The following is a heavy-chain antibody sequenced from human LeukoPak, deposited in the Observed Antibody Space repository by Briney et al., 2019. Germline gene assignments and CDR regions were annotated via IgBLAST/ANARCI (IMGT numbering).Heavy chain of an antibody. V-gene: IGHV4-38-2*02. D-gene: IGHD5-18*01. J-gene: IGHJ6*03. CDR1: GYSMSSGYY. CDR3: ARGMDGYSRIYYYYYMDV. CDR2: MYHTGST. Sequence: SETLSLTCTVSGYSMSSGYYWGWIRQPPERGLEWIGSMYHTGSTYYNPSLKSRVTISVDTSKNQFSLKLSSVTAADTAVYYCARGMDGYSRIYYYYYMDVWGKGTTVTVSS.